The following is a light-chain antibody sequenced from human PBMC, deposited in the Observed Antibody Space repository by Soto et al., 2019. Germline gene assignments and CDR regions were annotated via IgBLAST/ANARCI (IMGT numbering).Light chain of an antibody. CDR1: QSVGSN. Sequence: IVMTQSPATLSVSPGERATLSCRASQSVGSNLAWFQQKPGQAPRLLIYAASTRATGIPARFSGRGSETEFTLTISSLQSEDFAVYYCQQYNNWPPTFGQGTKVEIK. J-gene: IGKJ1*01. CDR2: AAS. CDR3: QQYNNWPPT. V-gene: IGKV3-15*01.